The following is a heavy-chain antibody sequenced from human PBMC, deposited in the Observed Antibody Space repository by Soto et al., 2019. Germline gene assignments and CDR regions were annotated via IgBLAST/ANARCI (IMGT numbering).Heavy chain of an antibody. CDR1: GGTFSSYT. CDR2: IIPILGIA. CDR3: ARESPSRWLHLALMDY. D-gene: IGHD5-12*01. Sequence: QVQLVQSGAEVKKPGSSVKVSCKASGGTFSSYTISWVRQAPGQGLEWMGRIIPILGIANYAQKFQGRVTITADKSTSTAYMELSSLRSEDTAVYYCARESPSRWLHLALMDYWGQGTLVTVSS. V-gene: IGHV1-69*08. J-gene: IGHJ4*02.